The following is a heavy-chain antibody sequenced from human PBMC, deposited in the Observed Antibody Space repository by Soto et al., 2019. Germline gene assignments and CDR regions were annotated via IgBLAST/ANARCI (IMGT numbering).Heavy chain of an antibody. D-gene: IGHD1-26*01. CDR2: IIPIFGTA. Sequence: GASVKVSCKASGGTFSSYAISWVRQAPGQGLEWMGGIIPIFGTANYAQKFQGRVTITADESTSTAYMELSSLRSEDTAVYYCARSPPSSIIVGATLYYYYGMDVWGQGTTVTVSS. CDR3: ARSPPSSIIVGATLYYYYGMDV. CDR1: GGTFSSYA. J-gene: IGHJ6*02. V-gene: IGHV1-69*13.